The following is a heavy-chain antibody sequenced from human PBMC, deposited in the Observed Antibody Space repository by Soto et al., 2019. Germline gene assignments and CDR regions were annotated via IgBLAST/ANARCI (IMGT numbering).Heavy chain of an antibody. CDR1: GLPLRGYR. J-gene: IGHJ6*02. D-gene: IGHD3-3*01. V-gene: IGHV3-30*18. Sequence: GGSLNHSCAAPGLPLRGYRMDGVTPAPGKGLGWVAGISYAGSNKYYADSVTGRFTRPRDKTKNTLYLQMNSLRAEDTAVYYCAKDILTTNHRITNFGVVHYYYYYGMYGWGQGPTVTVSS. CDR2: ISYAGSNK. CDR3: AKDILTTNHRITNFGVVHYYYYYGMYG.